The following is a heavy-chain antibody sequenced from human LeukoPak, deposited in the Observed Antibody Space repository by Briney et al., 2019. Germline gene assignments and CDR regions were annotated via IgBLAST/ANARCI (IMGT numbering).Heavy chain of an antibody. CDR2: QDGNNK. D-gene: IGHD5-12*01. J-gene: IGHJ4*02. CDR3: ARDDRGYSGYHFDH. Sequence: QSGGSLRLSSAASGFTFSSYTFHWVRQAPGKGLEWVAVQDGNNKYYTDSVKGRFTISRDNSKNTLYLQMNSLRAEDTAVYYCARDDRGYSGYHFDHWGQGTLVTVSS. CDR1: GFTFSSYT. V-gene: IGHV3-30-3*01.